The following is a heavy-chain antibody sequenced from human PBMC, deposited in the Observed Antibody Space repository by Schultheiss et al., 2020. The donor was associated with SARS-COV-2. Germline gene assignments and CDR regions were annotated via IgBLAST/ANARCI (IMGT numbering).Heavy chain of an antibody. V-gene: IGHV4-4*07. Sequence: SETLSLTYTVSGGSISSFYWNWIRQPAGKGLEWIGLIYTSGSTKYNPSLKSRVTISVDTSKNQFSLKLSSVTAADTAVYYCAHFMWLENAFDIWGQGTMVTVSS. CDR3: AHFMWLENAFDI. D-gene: IGHD6-19*01. CDR1: GGSISSFY. J-gene: IGHJ3*02. CDR2: IYTSGST.